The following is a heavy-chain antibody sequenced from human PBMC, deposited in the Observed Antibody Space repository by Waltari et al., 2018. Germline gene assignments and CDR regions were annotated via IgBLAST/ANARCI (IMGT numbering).Heavy chain of an antibody. Sequence: QVQLQGSGPRLVKPSETLFLTCAMSGDSVNRDCWWTWVRQRPGETMEWISETFQTGSSHYNPALQSRVTILLDKSKNQFSLEMKYVTAADTAVYYCARGGEYVWKVWGQGALVIVSS. V-gene: IGHV4-4*02. D-gene: IGHD3-16*01. J-gene: IGHJ4*02. CDR1: GDSVNRDCW. CDR2: TFQTGSS. CDR3: ARGGEYVWKV.